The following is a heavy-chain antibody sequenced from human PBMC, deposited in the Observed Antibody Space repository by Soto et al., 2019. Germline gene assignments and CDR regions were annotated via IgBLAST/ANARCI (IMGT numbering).Heavy chain of an antibody. J-gene: IGHJ3*01. D-gene: IGHD2-8*01. CDR2: IYDTGST. CDR3: ARENIIMDAFDF. V-gene: IGHV4-4*08. CDR1: GSSIKNYY. Sequence: KTSETLSLTCTVSGSSIKNYYWTWIRQPPGKGLECIGYIYDTGSTSYNPTLKSRVTMSIDASKSQFSLNLNSVTAADTAVYYCARENIIMDAFDFWGQGTMVTVSS.